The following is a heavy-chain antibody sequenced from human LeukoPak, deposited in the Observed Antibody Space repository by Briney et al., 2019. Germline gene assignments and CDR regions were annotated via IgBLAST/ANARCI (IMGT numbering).Heavy chain of an antibody. V-gene: IGHV1-2*02. CDR3: ARAYILTGYYLGY. J-gene: IGHJ4*02. CDR1: GYTFTGYY. Sequence: ASVKVSCKASGYTFTGYYMHWVRQAPGQGLEWMGWINPNSGGTNYAQKFQGRVTMTRDTSISTAYMELSRLRSDDTAVYCCARAYILTGYYLGYWGQGTLVTVSS. D-gene: IGHD3-9*01. CDR2: INPNSGGT.